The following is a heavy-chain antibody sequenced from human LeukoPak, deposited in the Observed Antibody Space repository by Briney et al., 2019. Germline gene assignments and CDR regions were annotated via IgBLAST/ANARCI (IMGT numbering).Heavy chain of an antibody. Sequence: GGSLRLSCAASGFTFNNYAMSWVRQAPGKGLEWVPSISSSSSYIYYADSVKGRFTISRDNAKNSLYLQMNSLRAEDTAVYYCARDRGRYRAFDPWGQGTLVTVSS. V-gene: IGHV3-21*01. CDR2: ISSSSSYI. J-gene: IGHJ5*02. CDR3: ARDRGRYRAFDP. D-gene: IGHD6-19*01. CDR1: GFTFNNYA.